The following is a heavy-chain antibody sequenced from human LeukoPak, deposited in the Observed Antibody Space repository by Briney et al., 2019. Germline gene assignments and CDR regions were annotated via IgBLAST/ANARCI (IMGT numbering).Heavy chain of an antibody. CDR2: IYSTGST. J-gene: IGHJ5*02. CDR3: ARTTKGVDWFDP. CDR1: GASISSYY. Sequence: SETLSLTCTVSGASISSYYWSWIRQPPGKGLEWIGYIYSTGSTNYNPSLKSRVTISVDTSKNQFSLKLSSVTAADTAVYYCARTTKGVDWFDPWGQGTLVTVSS. V-gene: IGHV4-59*08. D-gene: IGHD1-14*01.